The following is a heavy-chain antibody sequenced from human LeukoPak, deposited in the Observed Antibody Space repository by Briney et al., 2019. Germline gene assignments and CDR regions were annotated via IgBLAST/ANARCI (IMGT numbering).Heavy chain of an antibody. D-gene: IGHD3-10*01. CDR1: GFTFSSYA. CDR3: ATHGTPYYGSGSYYSEDGGTD. Sequence: GGSLRLSCAASGFTFSSYAMSWVRQAPGKGLEWVSAISGSGGSTYYADSVKGRFTISRDNSKNTLYLQMNSLRAEDTAVYYCATHGTPYYGSGSYYSEDGGTDWGQGTLVTVSS. J-gene: IGHJ4*02. CDR2: ISGSGGST. V-gene: IGHV3-23*01.